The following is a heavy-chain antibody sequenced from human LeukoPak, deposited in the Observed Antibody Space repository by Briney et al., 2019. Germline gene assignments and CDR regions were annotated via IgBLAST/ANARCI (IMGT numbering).Heavy chain of an antibody. J-gene: IGHJ4*02. CDR2: ISYDGSNK. V-gene: IGHV3-30*04. D-gene: IGHD3-10*01. CDR3: ARDPRPTSLLWFGELYAPSDY. Sequence: GRSLRLSCAASGFTFSSYAMHWVRQAPGKGLEWVAVISYDGSNKYYADSVKGRFTISRDNSKNTLYLQMNSLRAEDTAVYYCARDPRPTSLLWFGELYAPSDYWGQGTLVTVSS. CDR1: GFTFSSYA.